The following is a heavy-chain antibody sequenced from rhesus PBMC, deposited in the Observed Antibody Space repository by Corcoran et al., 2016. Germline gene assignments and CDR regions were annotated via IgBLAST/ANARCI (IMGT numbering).Heavy chain of an antibody. D-gene: IGHD2-8*01. Sequence: EVQLVESGGGLVQPGGSLRLSCAASGFTFSSYGMSWVRQAPGKGLEWVSYISNGGGSTYYADSVKGRFTITRENTKNTIYLQMNSLRAEDTAVYYCAKGGYCSGGVCYADGLDSWGQGVVVTVSS. CDR1: GFTFSSYG. CDR2: ISNGGGST. J-gene: IGHJ6*01. V-gene: IGHV3S5*01. CDR3: AKGGYCSGGVCYADGLDS.